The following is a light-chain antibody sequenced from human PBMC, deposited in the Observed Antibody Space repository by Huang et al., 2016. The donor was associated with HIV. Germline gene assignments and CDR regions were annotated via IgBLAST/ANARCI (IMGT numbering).Light chain of an antibody. CDR1: QSVSSN. J-gene: IGKJ1*01. V-gene: IGKV3-15*01. CDR2: GAS. CDR3: QQYNNWPRT. Sequence: EIVMTQSPATLSASPGERATLSCRASQSVSSNLAWYQQKPGQAPRLLIFGASTRATGIPARCSGSGSGTEFTLTISSLQSEDVAVYYCQQYNNWPRTFGQGTKVEI.